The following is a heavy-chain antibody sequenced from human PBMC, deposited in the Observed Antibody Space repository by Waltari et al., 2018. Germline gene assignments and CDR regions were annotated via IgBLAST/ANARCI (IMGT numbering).Heavy chain of an antibody. J-gene: IGHJ5*01. V-gene: IGHV4-4*02. Sequence: QVQLQESGPGLVKPSGTLSLTCAVSGGSISSGYWWSWVRQPPGKGLEWIGQTHHSGRNNYNPSLESRVTISVDTSNNQFSLKLSSATAADTAIYYCASDRGRGLILDSWGLGTMVTVS. CDR2: THHSGRN. D-gene: IGHD2-15*01. CDR1: GGSISSGYW. CDR3: ASDRGRGLILDS.